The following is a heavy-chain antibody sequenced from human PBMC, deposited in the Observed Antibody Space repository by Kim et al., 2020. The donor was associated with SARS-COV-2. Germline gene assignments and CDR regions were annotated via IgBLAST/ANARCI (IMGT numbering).Heavy chain of an antibody. CDR3: ASGSSTSRSPPWPLDP. Sequence: GGSLRLSCAASGFTFSSYAMSWVRQAPGKGLEWVSAISGSGGSTYYADSVKGRFTISRDNSKNTLYLQMNSLRAEDTAVYYCASGSSTSRSPPWPLDPWGQGTLVTVSS. CDR2: ISGSGGST. CDR1: GFTFSSYA. D-gene: IGHD2-2*01. J-gene: IGHJ5*02. V-gene: IGHV3-23*01.